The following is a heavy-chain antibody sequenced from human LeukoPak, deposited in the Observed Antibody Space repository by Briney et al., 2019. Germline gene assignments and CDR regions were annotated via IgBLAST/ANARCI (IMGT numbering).Heavy chain of an antibody. CDR2: IWYDGSNK. D-gene: IGHD1-7*01. CDR3: ASKGTGTDDAFDI. V-gene: IGHV3-33*01. CDR1: GFTFSSYG. J-gene: IGHJ3*02. Sequence: GRSLRLSCAASGFTFSSYGMHWVRQAPGKGLEWVAVIWYDGSNKYYADSVKGRFTISRDNSKNTLYLQMNSLRAEDTAVYYCASKGTGTDDAFDIWGQGTMVTVSS.